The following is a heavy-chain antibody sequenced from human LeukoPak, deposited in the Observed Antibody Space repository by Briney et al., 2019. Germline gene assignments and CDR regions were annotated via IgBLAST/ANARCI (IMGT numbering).Heavy chain of an antibody. D-gene: IGHD2-15*01. CDR3: ARTGAVCRGGSCYYSFDY. CDR2: INTDGGST. Sequence: GSLRPSWPASGFTFSYYWMDGVRQAPGKGLVWVSRINTDGGSTIYADSVKGRFTISRDNAKNSLELQMNSLRVEDTAVYYCARTGAVCRGGSCYYSFDYWGQGTLVTVSS. V-gene: IGHV3-74*01. CDR1: GFTFSYYW. J-gene: IGHJ4*02.